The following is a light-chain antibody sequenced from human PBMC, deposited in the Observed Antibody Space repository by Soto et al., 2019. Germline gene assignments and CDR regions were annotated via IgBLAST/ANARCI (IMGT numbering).Light chain of an antibody. V-gene: IGKV3-20*01. Sequence: EIVLKQSPGTLSLSPGERGTLSCRASQNLGTLYLAWFQQKSGQAPRLLIYSASRRATGIPDRFTGSGSGTDFTLTINRVEPEDFAVYFCQQYAGSPRTFGQGTKVDI. CDR3: QQYAGSPRT. J-gene: IGKJ1*01. CDR2: SAS. CDR1: QNLGTLY.